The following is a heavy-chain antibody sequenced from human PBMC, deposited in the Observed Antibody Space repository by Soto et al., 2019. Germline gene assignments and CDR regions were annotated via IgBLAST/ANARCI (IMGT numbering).Heavy chain of an antibody. Sequence: PSENLSVTCAVSVYSISIGYYWDWIRQPPVKGLARLGSIYHSGSTYYNPSLKSRVTISVDTSKNQFSLKLSSVTAADTAVYYCARRGGAYDSSGYYEGSRYYFDYWVQGTLVTGSS. V-gene: IGHV4-38-2*01. CDR3: ARRGGAYDSSGYYEGSRYYFDY. CDR2: IYHSGST. J-gene: IGHJ4*02. CDR1: VYSISIGYY. D-gene: IGHD3-22*01.